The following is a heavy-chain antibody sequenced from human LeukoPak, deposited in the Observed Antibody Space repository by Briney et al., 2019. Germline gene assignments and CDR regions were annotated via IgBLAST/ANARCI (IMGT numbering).Heavy chain of an antibody. V-gene: IGHV3-30-3*01. J-gene: IGHJ4*02. CDR2: ISYDGTNK. CDR3: ARARIRLGGWYAFDY. Sequence: GGSLRLSCAASGFTFSFYAMHWVRQAPGKGLEWVAVISYDGTNKYYADSVKGRFTISRDTSKNTLSLQMNSLRAEDTAVYYCARARIRLGGWYAFDYWGQGTLVTVSS. CDR1: GFTFSFYA. D-gene: IGHD6-19*01.